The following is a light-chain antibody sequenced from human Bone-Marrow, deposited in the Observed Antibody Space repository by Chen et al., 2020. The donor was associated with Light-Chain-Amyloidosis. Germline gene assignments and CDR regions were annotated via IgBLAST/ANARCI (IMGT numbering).Light chain of an antibody. Sequence: EIVLTQSPGTLSLSPGERATLSCRTSQSVSSTFLAWYQQKPGQAPRLLIYGASTRAPGIPDRFSGTGSATDFTLTISRVEPEDFAIYYCQNYGSSRFTFGPGTKVDIE. CDR1: QSVSSTF. CDR2: GAS. CDR3: QNYGSSRFT. V-gene: IGKV3-20*01. J-gene: IGKJ3*01.